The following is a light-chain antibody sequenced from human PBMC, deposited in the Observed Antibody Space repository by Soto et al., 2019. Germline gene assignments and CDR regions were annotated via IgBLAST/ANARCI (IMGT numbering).Light chain of an antibody. CDR1: RSDVGGYNY. Sequence: QSALTQPASVSGSPGQSITISCTGTRSDVGGYNYVSWYQQQPGKAPKLMIYEVSNRPSGVSNRFSGSKSGNTASLTISGLQADGEAEYDCSSYTGSSTRVCGGGTKLTVL. CDR3: SSYTGSSTRV. V-gene: IGLV2-14*01. CDR2: EVS. J-gene: IGLJ3*02.